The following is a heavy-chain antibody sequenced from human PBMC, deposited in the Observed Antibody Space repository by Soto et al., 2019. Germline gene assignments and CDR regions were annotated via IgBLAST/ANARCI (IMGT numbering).Heavy chain of an antibody. CDR2: ISTNGGST. J-gene: IGHJ6*02. CDR1: GVTFSIYA. Sequence: PGGSLRLSCSASGVTFSIYAMHWVRQAPGKGLEYVSSISTNGGSTHYADSVKGRFTISRDNSKNTLYLQMSSLRAEDTAVYYCVKVGVGCSGGSCYSGLYGMDVWGQGTTVTVS. CDR3: VKVGVGCSGGSCYSGLYGMDV. V-gene: IGHV3-64D*06. D-gene: IGHD2-15*01.